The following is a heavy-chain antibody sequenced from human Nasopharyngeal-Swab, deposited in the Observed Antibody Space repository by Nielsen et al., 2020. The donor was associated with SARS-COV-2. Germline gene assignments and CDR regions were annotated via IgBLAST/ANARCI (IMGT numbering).Heavy chain of an antibody. D-gene: IGHD3-22*01. CDR3: ATRGSHHGTSGYYNTWFDP. J-gene: IGHJ5*02. V-gene: IGHV4-34*01. CDR2: INHSGST. Sequence: PGKGLEWIGEINHSGSTNYSPSLKSRVTISVDTSKNQFSLKLSSVTAADTAVYFCATRGSHHGTSGYYNTWFDPWGQGTLVTVSS.